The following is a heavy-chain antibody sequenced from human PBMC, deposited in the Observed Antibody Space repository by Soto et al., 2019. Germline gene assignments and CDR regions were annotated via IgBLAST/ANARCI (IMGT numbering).Heavy chain of an antibody. CDR3: ARDIPPGDYMDV. CDR1: GFTFSSYA. V-gene: IGHV3-23*01. J-gene: IGHJ6*03. D-gene: IGHD3-10*01. CDR2: ISGSGGST. Sequence: GGSQRLSCAASGFTFSSYAMSWVRQAPGKGLEWVSAISGSGGSTYYADSVKGRFTISRDNSKNTLYLQMNSLRAEDTAVYYCARDIPPGDYMDVWGKGTTVTVSS.